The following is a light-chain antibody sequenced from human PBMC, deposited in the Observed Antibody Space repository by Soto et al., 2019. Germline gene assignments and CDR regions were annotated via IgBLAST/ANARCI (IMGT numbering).Light chain of an antibody. V-gene: IGLV2-14*01. J-gene: IGLJ1*01. CDR1: SSDVGGYKY. CDR2: EVS. Sequence: QSVLTQPASVSGSPGQSITISCTGTSSDVGGYKYVSWYQQHPGKAPKPMIYEVSNRPSGVSNRFSGSKSGNMASLTISGLQAEDEADYYCSSYTRSSPCVFGNGTKVTV. CDR3: SSYTRSSPCV.